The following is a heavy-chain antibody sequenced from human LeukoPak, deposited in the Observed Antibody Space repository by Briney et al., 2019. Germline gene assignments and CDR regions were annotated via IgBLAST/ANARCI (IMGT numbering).Heavy chain of an antibody. Sequence: GGSLRLSCAASGFTFSSYAMSWVRQAPGKGLEWVSAISGSGGSTYYADSVKGRFTISRDNSKNTLYLQMNSLRAEDTAVYYCARVDRQYYSSGWLIDYWGQGTLVTVSS. CDR2: ISGSGGST. V-gene: IGHV3-23*01. D-gene: IGHD6-19*01. CDR3: ARVDRQYYSSGWLIDY. CDR1: GFTFSSYA. J-gene: IGHJ4*02.